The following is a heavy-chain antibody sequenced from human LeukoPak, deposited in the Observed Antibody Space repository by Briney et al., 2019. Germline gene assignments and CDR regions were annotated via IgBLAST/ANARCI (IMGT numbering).Heavy chain of an antibody. J-gene: IGHJ6*02. CDR3: ARDDSSSPRYYHYGMDV. D-gene: IGHD6-6*01. CDR2: IIPILGIA. Sequence: GASVKVSCKASGGTFSSYAISWVRQAPGQGLEWMGRIIPILGIADYAQKFQGRVTITADKSTSTAYMELSSLRSEDTAVYYCARDDSSSPRYYHYGMDVWGQGTTVTVSS. CDR1: GGTFSSYA. V-gene: IGHV1-69*04.